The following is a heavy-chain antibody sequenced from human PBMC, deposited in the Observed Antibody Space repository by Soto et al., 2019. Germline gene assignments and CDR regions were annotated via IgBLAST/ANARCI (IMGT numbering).Heavy chain of an antibody. CDR3: AREPSGGDDYPDPRES. CDR2: INSDSSTI. CDR1: VFTFTTYS. J-gene: IGHJ5*01. D-gene: IGHD4-17*01. Sequence: RWSLRLSCSASVFTFTTYSMHWGRQAPGKGLQWVAYINSDSSTIYYADSVKGRFTISRDNAKNSLYLQLTSLRDEDTAVYYCAREPSGGDDYPDPRESWGQGTLVTVSS. V-gene: IGHV3-48*02.